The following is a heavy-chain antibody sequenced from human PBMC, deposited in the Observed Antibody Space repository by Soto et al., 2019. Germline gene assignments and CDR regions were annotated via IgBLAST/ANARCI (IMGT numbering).Heavy chain of an antibody. J-gene: IGHJ6*02. CDR1: GFTFSSYG. V-gene: IGHV3-33*01. D-gene: IGHD3-9*01. Sequence: PGGSLRLSCAASGFTFSSYGMHWVRQAPGKGLEWVAVIWYDGSNKYYADSVKGRFTISRDNSKNTLYLQMNSLRAADTAVYYCARVLYDMGYTDVLGMNVWGQGTTVTVSS. CDR3: ARVLYDMGYTDVLGMNV. CDR2: IWYDGSNK.